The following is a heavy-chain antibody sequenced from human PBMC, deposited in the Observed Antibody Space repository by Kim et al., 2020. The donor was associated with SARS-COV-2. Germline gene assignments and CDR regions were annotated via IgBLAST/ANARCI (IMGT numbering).Heavy chain of an antibody. CDR1: GFTFTSYG. V-gene: IGHV1-18*01. Sequence: ASVKVSCKASGFTFTSYGISWVRQAPGQGLEWMAWINNDNGNSNYVQSYRGRVSVTRDTSTSTAYMELRSLGSDDTGVYYCTRDFRSACRGTSCHYFDFWGQGTLVTVSS. J-gene: IGHJ4*02. D-gene: IGHD2-2*01. CDR3: TRDFRSACRGTSCHYFDF. CDR2: INNDNGNS.